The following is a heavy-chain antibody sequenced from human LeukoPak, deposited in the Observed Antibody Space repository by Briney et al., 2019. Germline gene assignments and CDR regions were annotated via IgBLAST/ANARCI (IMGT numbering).Heavy chain of an antibody. CDR2: ISYDGSNK. Sequence: SGGSLRLSCAASGFTFSSYAMYWVRQAPGKGLEWVAVISYDGSNKYYADSVKGRFTISRDNSKNTLYLQMNSLRAEDTAVYYCARDSFGTTTPGDWGQGTLVTVSS. CDR3: ARDSFGTTTPGD. CDR1: GFTFSSYA. V-gene: IGHV3-30*04. D-gene: IGHD1-1*01. J-gene: IGHJ4*02.